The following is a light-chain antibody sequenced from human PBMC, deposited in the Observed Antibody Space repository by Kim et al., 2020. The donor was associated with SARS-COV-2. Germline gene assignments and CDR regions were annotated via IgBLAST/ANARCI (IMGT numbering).Light chain of an antibody. Sequence: SSELTQDPAVSVALGRTVRITCQGDSLRSYYASWYQQKPGQAPVLVIHCRNNRPSGIPDRFSGSSSGNTASLTIPGAQAEDEADYYCNSRDIRANHLGVF. CDR1: SLRSYY. V-gene: IGLV3-19*01. CDR3: NSRDIRANHLGV. CDR2: CRN. J-gene: IGLJ1*01.